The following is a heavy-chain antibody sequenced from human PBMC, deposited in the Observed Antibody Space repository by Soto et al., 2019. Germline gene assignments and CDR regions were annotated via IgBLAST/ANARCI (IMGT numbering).Heavy chain of an antibody. J-gene: IGHJ4*02. V-gene: IGHV3-23*01. D-gene: IGHD4-17*01. Sequence: GGSLRLSCAASGFTFSSYAMSWVRQAPGKGLEWVSAISGSGGSTYYADSVRGRFTISRDNSKNTLYLQMNSLRAEDTAVYYCAKVKDYGDLEHFDYWGQGTLVTVSS. CDR2: ISGSGGST. CDR3: AKVKDYGDLEHFDY. CDR1: GFTFSSYA.